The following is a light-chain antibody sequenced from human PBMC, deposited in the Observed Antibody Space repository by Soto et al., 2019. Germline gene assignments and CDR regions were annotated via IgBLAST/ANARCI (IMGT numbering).Light chain of an antibody. V-gene: IGKV1-9*01. Sequence: DIQLTQSPSFLSASVGDRVTITCRASQGISSYLAWYQQKPGKAPKLLIYAASTLQSGVPSRFRGSGSGTEFTLTNSSLQPEDFATDYGQQLDSYLITFGQGTRLEIK. CDR3: QQLDSYLIT. CDR2: AAS. J-gene: IGKJ5*01. CDR1: QGISSY.